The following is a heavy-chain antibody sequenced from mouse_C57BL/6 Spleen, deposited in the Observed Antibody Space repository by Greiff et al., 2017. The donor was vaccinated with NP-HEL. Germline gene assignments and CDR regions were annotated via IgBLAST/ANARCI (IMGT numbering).Heavy chain of an antibody. V-gene: IGHV1-26*01. CDR1: GYTFTDYY. J-gene: IGHJ3*01. D-gene: IGHD2-14*01. Sequence: EVQLQQSGPELVKPGASVKISCKASGYTFTDYYMNWVKQSHGKSLEWIGDINPNNGGTSYNQKFKGKATLTVDKSSSTAYMELRSLTSEDSAVYYCARDYYRGFAYWGQGTLVTVSA. CDR3: ARDYYRGFAY. CDR2: INPNNGGT.